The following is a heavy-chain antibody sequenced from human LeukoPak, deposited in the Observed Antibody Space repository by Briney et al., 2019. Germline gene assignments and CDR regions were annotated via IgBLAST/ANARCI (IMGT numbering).Heavy chain of an antibody. J-gene: IGHJ5*02. CDR2: ISSSGSAI. CDR1: GFTFSDYY. Sequence: GGSLRLSCAASGFTFSDYYMSWIRQAPGKGLEWVSYISSSGSAIYYADSVKGRFTISRDNAKNSLYLQMSSLRAEDTAVYYCARGSYSSSSTHNWFDPWGQGTLVTVSS. V-gene: IGHV3-11*04. D-gene: IGHD6-6*01. CDR3: ARGSYSSSSTHNWFDP.